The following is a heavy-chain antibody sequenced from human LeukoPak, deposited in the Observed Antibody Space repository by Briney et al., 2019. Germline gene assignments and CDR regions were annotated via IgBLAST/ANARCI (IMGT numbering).Heavy chain of an antibody. J-gene: IGHJ6*02. D-gene: IGHD3-22*01. CDR2: INHSGST. V-gene: IGHV4-34*01. CDR3: ARAYYYDSSGYYGSVRHYYGMDV. Sequence: SETLSLTCAVYGGSFSGYYWSWIRQPPGQGLEWIGEINHSGSTNYNPSLKSRVTISVDTSKNQFSLKLSSVTAADTAVYYCARAYYYDSSGYYGSVRHYYGMDVWGQGTTVTVSS. CDR1: GGSFSGYY.